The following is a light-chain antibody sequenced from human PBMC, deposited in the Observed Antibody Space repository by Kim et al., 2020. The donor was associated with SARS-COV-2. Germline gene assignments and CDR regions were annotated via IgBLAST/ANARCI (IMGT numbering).Light chain of an antibody. CDR2: WAS. CDR3: QQFYTTPLT. J-gene: IGKJ4*01. CDR1: QSFFYTSDHKNY. V-gene: IGKV4-1*01. Sequence: ATINCKSSQSFFYTSDHKNYLAWYQQKPGQPPKLLISWASARESGVPDRFTGSGSGTDFTLTISNLQAEDVAVYYCQQFYTTPLTFGGGTKVDIK.